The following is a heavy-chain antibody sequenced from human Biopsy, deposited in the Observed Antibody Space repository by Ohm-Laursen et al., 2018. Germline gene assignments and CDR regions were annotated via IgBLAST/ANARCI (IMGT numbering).Heavy chain of an antibody. CDR2: IYRTGTT. D-gene: IGHD2-15*01. J-gene: IGHJ4*02. CDR1: GFSISSGFH. V-gene: IGHV4-38-2*01. CDR3: ARMKGRGYFDY. Sequence: SDTLSLTCDVSGFSISSGFHWAWIRQPPGKGLARIGFIYRTGTTTYNPSFKSRVAMAVDTSKNQFSLTLNSVTAADTAVYYCARMKGRGYFDYWGQGTLVIVSS.